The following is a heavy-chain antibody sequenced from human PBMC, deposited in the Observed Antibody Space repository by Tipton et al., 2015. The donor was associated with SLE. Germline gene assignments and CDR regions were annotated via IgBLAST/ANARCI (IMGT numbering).Heavy chain of an antibody. CDR3: AIFYSSSYFHY. V-gene: IGHV3-23*01. D-gene: IGHD6-6*01. CDR1: GSIFRGDA. CDR2: ISDSGGSA. J-gene: IGHJ1*01. Sequence: SLRLSCAASGSIFRGDAMSWVRQAPGKGLEWVSAISDSGGSAYYADSVKGRFTVSRDNSKNTVYLQMNSLRAEDTAVYYCAIFYSSSYFHYWGQGTLVTVSS.